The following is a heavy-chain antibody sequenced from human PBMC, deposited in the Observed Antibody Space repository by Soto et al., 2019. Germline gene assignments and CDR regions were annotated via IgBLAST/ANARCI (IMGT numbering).Heavy chain of an antibody. Sequence: QVQLQESGPGLVKPSGTLSLTCAVSGGSISSSNWWSWVRQPPGKGRGWIGEIYHSGSTNYNPSLKRRVTISVDKSKNQFSPELSSVTAADTAVEYCARAAMGGSSWPFDYWGQGTLVTVSS. V-gene: IGHV4-4*02. CDR1: GGSISSSNW. CDR2: IYHSGST. CDR3: ARAAMGGSSWPFDY. J-gene: IGHJ4*02. D-gene: IGHD6-13*01.